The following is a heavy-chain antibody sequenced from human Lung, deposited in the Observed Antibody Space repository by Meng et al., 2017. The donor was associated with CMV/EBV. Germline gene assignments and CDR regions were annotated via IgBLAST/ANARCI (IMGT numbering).Heavy chain of an antibody. CDR3: TTPPGDYESRGYYFMD. D-gene: IGHD3-22*01. J-gene: IGHJ4*02. V-gene: IGHV3-73*01. CDR1: GFTFSGAA. CDR2: IRSRLNNYAT. Sequence: GGSLRLXCAASGFTFSGAAMNWVRLASGKGLEWVGRIRSRLNNYATAYAASVKGRFSISRDDSGHTAYLQMNSLKTEDTAVYYCTTPPGDYESRGYYFMDXGQGXLVTVSS.